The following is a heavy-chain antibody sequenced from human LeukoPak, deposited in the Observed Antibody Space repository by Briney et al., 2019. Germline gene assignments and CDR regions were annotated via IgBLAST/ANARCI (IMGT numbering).Heavy chain of an antibody. Sequence: SETLSLTCAVYGGSFSGYYWSWIRQPPGKGLEWIGEINHSGSTNYNPSLKSRVTISVDTSKNQFSLKLSFVTAADTAVYYCARIPYSGYDFYSFDYWGQGTLVTVSS. CDR3: ARIPYSGYDFYSFDY. D-gene: IGHD5-12*01. J-gene: IGHJ4*02. CDR1: GGSFSGYY. V-gene: IGHV4-34*01. CDR2: INHSGST.